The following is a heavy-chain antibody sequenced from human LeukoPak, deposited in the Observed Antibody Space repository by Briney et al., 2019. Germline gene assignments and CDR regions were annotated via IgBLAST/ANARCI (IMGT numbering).Heavy chain of an antibody. J-gene: IGHJ5*02. CDR2: INPSGGST. Sequence: ASVKVSFKASGYTFTSYYMHWVRQAPGQGLEWMGIINPSGGSTSYAQKFQGRVTMTRDTSTSTVYMELSSLRSEDTAVYYCSRGDCSSTSCYPPLGWFDPWGQGTLVTVSS. V-gene: IGHV1-46*01. D-gene: IGHD2-2*01. CDR1: GYTFTSYY. CDR3: SRGDCSSTSCYPPLGWFDP.